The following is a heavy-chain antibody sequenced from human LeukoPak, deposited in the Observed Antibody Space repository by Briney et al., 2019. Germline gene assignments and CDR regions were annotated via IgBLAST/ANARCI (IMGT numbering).Heavy chain of an antibody. J-gene: IGHJ4*02. D-gene: IGHD2-8*01. Sequence: ASVKVSCKASGGTFSSYAISWVRQAPGQGLEWMGGIIPIFGTADYAQKFQGRVTITADESTSTAYMELSSLRAEDTALYYCARGGATRYCTNGVCHYFDYWGQGTLVTVSS. CDR3: ARGGATRYCTNGVCHYFDY. CDR2: IIPIFGTA. CDR1: GGTFSSYA. V-gene: IGHV1-69*13.